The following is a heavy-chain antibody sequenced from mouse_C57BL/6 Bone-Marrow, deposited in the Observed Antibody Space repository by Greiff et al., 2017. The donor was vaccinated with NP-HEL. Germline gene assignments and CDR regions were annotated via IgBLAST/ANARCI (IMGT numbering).Heavy chain of an antibody. Sequence: VQLQQSGAELVRPGASVKLSCKASGYTFTDYYINWVKQRPGQGLEWIARIYPGSGNTYYNEKFKGKATLTAEKSSSTAYMQLSSLTSEDSAVYFCARSRTGTRYYYAMDYWGQGTSVTVSS. CDR3: ARSRTGTRYYYAMDY. V-gene: IGHV1-76*01. CDR2: IYPGSGNT. J-gene: IGHJ4*01. CDR1: GYTFTDYY. D-gene: IGHD4-1*01.